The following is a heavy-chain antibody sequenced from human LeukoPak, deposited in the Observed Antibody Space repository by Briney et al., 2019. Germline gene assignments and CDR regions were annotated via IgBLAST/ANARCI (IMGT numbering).Heavy chain of an antibody. Sequence: AQTLSLTCTVSGGSISSVGYYWSWIRQHPGKGLEWSGYMYYSGSTYHNPSLKSRVTISLDTSKNQFSLRLSSVTVADTAVYYCARGENTAMGYWGQGTLVTVPS. CDR1: GGSISSVGYY. D-gene: IGHD5-18*01. CDR2: MYYSGST. V-gene: IGHV4-31*03. J-gene: IGHJ4*02. CDR3: ARGENTAMGY.